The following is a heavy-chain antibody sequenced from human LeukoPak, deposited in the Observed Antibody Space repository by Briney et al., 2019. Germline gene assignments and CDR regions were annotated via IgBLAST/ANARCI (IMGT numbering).Heavy chain of an antibody. CDR3: TRVPGYSSTWHSDC. D-gene: IGHD6-13*01. CDR2: ISPDNDNT. CDR1: GYSFNTCG. Sequence: ASLKVSCKASGYSFNTCGISWVRQAPGQGLEWMGWISPDNDNTDYAEKFQGRVTMTTDTSTRTAHLELRSLRSDDTAVYYCTRVPGYSSTWHSDCWGQGTLVTVSS. V-gene: IGHV1-18*01. J-gene: IGHJ4*02.